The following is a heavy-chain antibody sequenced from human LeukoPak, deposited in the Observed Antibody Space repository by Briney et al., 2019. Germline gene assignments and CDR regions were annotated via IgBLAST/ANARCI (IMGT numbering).Heavy chain of an antibody. CDR3: TTDLDYYDSSGYYSQSDFDY. J-gene: IGHJ4*02. CDR1: GFTFSNAW. V-gene: IGHV3-15*01. CDR2: IKSKTDGGTT. D-gene: IGHD3-22*01. Sequence: PVGSLRLSCAASGFTFSNAWMTWVRQAPGKGLEWVGRIKSKTDGGTTDYAAPVKGRFTISRDDSKNTLYLQMNSLKTEDTAVYYCTTDLDYYDSSGYYSQSDFDYWGQGTLVTVSS.